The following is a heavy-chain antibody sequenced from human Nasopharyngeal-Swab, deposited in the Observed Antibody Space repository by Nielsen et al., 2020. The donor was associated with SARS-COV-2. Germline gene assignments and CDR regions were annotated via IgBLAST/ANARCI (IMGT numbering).Heavy chain of an antibody. J-gene: IGHJ3*02. CDR3: ARSVGSFYGQGAFDI. CDR2: IRSKTYGGAP. D-gene: IGHD1-26*01. Sequence: GESLKISCAASGFTFSSYGMHWVRQAPGKGPEWVGFIRSKTYGGAPEYAASVKGRFTISRDGAESIAYLQMNSLETEDTGVYYCARSVGSFYGQGAFDIWGQGTMVTVSS. V-gene: IGHV3-49*04. CDR1: GFTFSSYG.